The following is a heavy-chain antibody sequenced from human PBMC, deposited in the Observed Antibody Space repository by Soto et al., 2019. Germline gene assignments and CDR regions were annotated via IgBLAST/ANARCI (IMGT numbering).Heavy chain of an antibody. CDR2: IYPGDSDT. CDR3: ARHSGTAESDSH. CDR1: GYSFTRNW. Sequence: PGESLKISCQGSGYSFTRNWIAWLRQRPGKGLEWMGIIYPGDSDTRYSPSFQGQVTTSADKSINTAYLQGSSLKASDTAMYYCARHSGTAESDSHWGQGTLVTVSS. D-gene: IGHD6-13*01. J-gene: IGHJ1*01. V-gene: IGHV5-51*01.